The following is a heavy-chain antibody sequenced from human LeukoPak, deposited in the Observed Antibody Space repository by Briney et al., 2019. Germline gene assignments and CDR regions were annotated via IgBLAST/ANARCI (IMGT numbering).Heavy chain of an antibody. Sequence: SETLSLTCTVSGGSIRSYYWSWIRQSPGKGLEWIGYIDYSGSAYYNPSFKSRVTISVDTAKSQFSLDLRSVTAADTAVYYCARDAWNGNSPLDYWGQGTLVTVSS. CDR1: GGSIRSYY. V-gene: IGHV4-59*12. D-gene: IGHD4-23*01. CDR3: ARDAWNGNSPLDY. CDR2: IDYSGSA. J-gene: IGHJ4*02.